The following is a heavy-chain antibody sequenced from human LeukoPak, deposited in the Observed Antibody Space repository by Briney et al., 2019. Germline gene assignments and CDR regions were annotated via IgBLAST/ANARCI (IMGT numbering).Heavy chain of an antibody. CDR3: ATPYCGTISCLDVFDV. CDR2: FYYSGST. D-gene: IGHD2-2*01. V-gene: IGHV4-39*07. Sequence: SETLSLTCTVSGGSISSSSYYWGWIRQPPGKGLEWIGSFYYSGSTYYNPSLKSRVSMSVDASKSQFSLKLTSVTAADTAVYYCATPYCGTISCLDVFDVWGQGTVVTVSS. J-gene: IGHJ3*01. CDR1: GGSISSSSYY.